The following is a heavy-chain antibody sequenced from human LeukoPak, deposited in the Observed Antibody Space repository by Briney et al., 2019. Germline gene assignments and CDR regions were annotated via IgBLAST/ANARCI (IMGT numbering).Heavy chain of an antibody. CDR2: ISGSGGST. D-gene: IGHD6-13*01. CDR1: GFTFSSYS. V-gene: IGHV3-23*01. CDR3: AKDSSPTYYYYGMDV. J-gene: IGHJ6*02. Sequence: PGGSLRLSCAASGFTFSSYSMNWVRQAPGKGLEWVSAISGSGGSTYYADSVKGRFTISRDNSKNTLYLQMNSLRAEDTAVYYCAKDSSPTYYYYGMDVWGQGTTVTVSS.